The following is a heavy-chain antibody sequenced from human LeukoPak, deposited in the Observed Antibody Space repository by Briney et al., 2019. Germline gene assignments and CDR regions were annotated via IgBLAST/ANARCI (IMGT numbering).Heavy chain of an antibody. D-gene: IGHD2-15*01. J-gene: IGHJ5*02. V-gene: IGHV4-61*08. CDR3: AKGARSHFDP. CDR2: IYHSGST. Sequence: PSETLSLTRTVSGGSISSGGYYWSWIRQPPGKGLEWIGYIYHSGSTNYNPSLKSRVTISVDTSKNQFSLKLSSVTAADTAVYYCAKGARSHFDPWGQGTLVTVSS. CDR1: GGSISSGGYY.